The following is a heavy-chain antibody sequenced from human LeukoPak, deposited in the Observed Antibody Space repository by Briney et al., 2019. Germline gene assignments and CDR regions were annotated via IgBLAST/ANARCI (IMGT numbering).Heavy chain of an antibody. D-gene: IGHD6-19*01. CDR1: GYSFTSYW. CDR2: IYPGDSDT. CDR3: ARSHSRGSHAFDI. V-gene: IGHV5-51*01. Sequence: GESLKISCKGSGYSFTSYWIGWVRQMPGKGLEWMGIIYPGDSDTRYSPSFQGQVTISADKSIGTAYLQWSSLKASDTAMYYCARSHSRGSHAFDIWGQGTMVTVSS. J-gene: IGHJ3*02.